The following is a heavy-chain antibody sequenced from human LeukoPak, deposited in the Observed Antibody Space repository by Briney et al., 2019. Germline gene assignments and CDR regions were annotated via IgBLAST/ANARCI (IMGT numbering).Heavy chain of an antibody. CDR1: GLTLSRDA. D-gene: IGHD2-15*01. Sequence: PGGSLRLSCAASGLTLSRDAMSWVRQAPGKGLEWGSIFGGGGGHTYSTDSVKGRLTISRDNSKNPLYLQMNSLAAEATAVYYCAKDARCSGGNCFSVSDYYGTDVWGKGTTVTVSS. V-gene: IGHV3-23*01. CDR2: FGGGGGHT. CDR3: AKDARCSGGNCFSVSDYYGTDV. J-gene: IGHJ6*04.